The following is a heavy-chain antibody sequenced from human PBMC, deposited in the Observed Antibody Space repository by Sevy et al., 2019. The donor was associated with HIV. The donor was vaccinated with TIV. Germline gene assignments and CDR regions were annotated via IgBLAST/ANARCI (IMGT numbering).Heavy chain of an antibody. CDR1: GFTVTNNY. CDR2: SYGDDSR. CDR3: ARLHPHIAAARAMDV. V-gene: IGHV3-53*01. D-gene: IGHD6-13*01. Sequence: GGSLRLSCAASGFTVTNNYISWVRQAPGKGLDWVAVSYGDDSRYFADSVRGRFTISRDSLKNTLYLQMNSLRAEDTAVYYCARLHPHIAAARAMDVWGQGTTVTVSS. J-gene: IGHJ6*02.